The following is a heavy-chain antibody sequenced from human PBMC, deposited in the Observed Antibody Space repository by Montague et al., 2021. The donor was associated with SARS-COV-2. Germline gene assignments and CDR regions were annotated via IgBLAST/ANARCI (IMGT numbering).Heavy chain of an antibody. CDR1: GYTFTSHW. CDR2: IYPGDSDT. J-gene: IGHJ3*01. Sequence: QSGAEVKKPGESLQISCKGSGYTFTSHWIGWVRQMPGKGLEWMGVIYPGDSDTRYSPSFQGQVTISADQSISTAYLQWSSLKASHTAMYYCVSRTGAFDVWGQGTMVTVSS. CDR3: VSRTGAFDV. V-gene: IGHV5-51*01. D-gene: IGHD3/OR15-3a*01.